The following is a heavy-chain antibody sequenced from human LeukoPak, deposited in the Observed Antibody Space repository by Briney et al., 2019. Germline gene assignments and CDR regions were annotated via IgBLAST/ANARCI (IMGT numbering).Heavy chain of an antibody. Sequence: GGSLRLSCAVSGFSFRMYWMSWARQAPGKGLEWVANIKQDGSEKYYVDSVKGRFTISRDNAKNLLYLQMNSLRAEDTAVYCCARDGIVDWSFDYWGPGTLVTVSS. D-gene: IGHD3/OR15-3a*01. CDR3: ARDGIVDWSFDY. CDR1: GFSFRMYW. J-gene: IGHJ4*02. V-gene: IGHV3-7*01. CDR2: IKQDGSEK.